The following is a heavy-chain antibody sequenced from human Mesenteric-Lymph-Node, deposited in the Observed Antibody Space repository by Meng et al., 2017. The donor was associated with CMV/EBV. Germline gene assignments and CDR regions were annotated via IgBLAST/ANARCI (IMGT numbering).Heavy chain of an antibody. CDR2: INYGGST. D-gene: IGHD3-3*01. J-gene: IGHJ6*02. Sequence: FSGYYWSWIRQPPGKGLDWIGDINYGGSTTYNPSLKSRVTISVDTAKNQFSLNLSSVTAADTAVYYCARARPFSYHDFSSYYYVLDVWGQGTTVTVSS. CDR1: FSGYY. CDR3: ARARPFSYHDFSSYYYVLDV. V-gene: IGHV4-34*01.